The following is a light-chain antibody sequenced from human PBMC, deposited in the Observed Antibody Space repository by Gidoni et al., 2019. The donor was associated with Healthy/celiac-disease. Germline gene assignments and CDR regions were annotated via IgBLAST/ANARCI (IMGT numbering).Light chain of an antibody. J-gene: IGKJ1*01. Sequence: DIQMTQSPSSLSASVGDRVTITCRASQSISSYLNWYQQKPGKAPKILIYAASSLQSGVPSRFSGSGSGTDFTLTISSLQPEDFATYYCQQSYSTPTWMFGQGTKVEIK. CDR1: QSISSY. CDR3: QQSYSTPTWM. CDR2: AAS. V-gene: IGKV1-39*01.